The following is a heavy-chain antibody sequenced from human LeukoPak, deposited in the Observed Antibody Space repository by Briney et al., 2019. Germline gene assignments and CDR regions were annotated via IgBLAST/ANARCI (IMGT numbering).Heavy chain of an antibody. V-gene: IGHV3-74*01. CDR1: GFTFSKYW. D-gene: IGHD3-10*01. CDR3: ARASRGNWFDP. Sequence: GGSLRLSCAASGFTFSKYWMHWVRQAPGKGLVWVSRIGDDGTSTAYADSVKGGFTISRDNAKNTVYLHINSLRADATALYYCARASRGNWFDPWGQGALVSVSS. CDR2: IGDDGTST. J-gene: IGHJ5*02.